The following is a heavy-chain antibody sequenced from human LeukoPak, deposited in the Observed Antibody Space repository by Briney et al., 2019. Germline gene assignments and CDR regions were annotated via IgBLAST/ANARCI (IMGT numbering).Heavy chain of an antibody. CDR3: ARSWGYYYYYYMDV. J-gene: IGHJ6*03. V-gene: IGHV1-69*13. CDR2: IIPIFGTA. CDR1: GGTFSSYA. Sequence: SMKVSCKASGGTFSSYAISWVRQAPGQGLEWMEGIIPIFGTANYAQKFQGRVTITADESTSTAYMELSSLRSEDTAVYYCARSWGYYYYYYMDVWGKGTTVTVSS. D-gene: IGHD3-16*01.